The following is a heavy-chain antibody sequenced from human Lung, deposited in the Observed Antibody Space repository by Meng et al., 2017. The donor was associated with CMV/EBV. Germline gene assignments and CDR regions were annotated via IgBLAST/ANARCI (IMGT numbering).Heavy chain of an antibody. J-gene: IGHJ4*02. V-gene: IGHV5-51*01. CDR1: GYSLANYC. CDR3: ARRRHYYDSSGYGLDS. Sequence: SGYSLANYCISCVSQARGKGLEWMGVICPVNTGTRYGTTFQGQVTISADKSINTAYVQWRSLKASDTATYYCARRRHYYDSSGYGLDSWGRGTLVTVSS. CDR2: ICPVNTGT. D-gene: IGHD3-22*01.